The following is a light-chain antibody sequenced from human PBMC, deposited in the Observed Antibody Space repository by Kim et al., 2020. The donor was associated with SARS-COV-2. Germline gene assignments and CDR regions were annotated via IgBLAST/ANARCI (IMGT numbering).Light chain of an antibody. CDR3: QVWDSSTWV. CDR1: NMVTKN. V-gene: IGLV3-9*01. Sequence: SVALGKEARFICGGNNMVTKNVHWYQQKPGQAPVLVMYRDTNRPSGIPERFSGSNSGNTATLTISRAQAGDEADYYCQVWDSSTWVFGGGTKLTVL. J-gene: IGLJ3*02. CDR2: RDT.